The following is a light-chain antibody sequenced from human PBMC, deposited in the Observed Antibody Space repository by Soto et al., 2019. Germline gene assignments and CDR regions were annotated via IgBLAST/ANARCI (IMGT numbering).Light chain of an antibody. Sequence: DIQMTQSPSTLSASVGDTVTVTCRASQSVSGWLAWYQQKPGEAPKLLIYAASSLQSGVPSRFSGSGSGTDFTLTISSLQPDDFATYYCQQYNGTFGPGTKVDIK. V-gene: IGKV1-5*01. J-gene: IGKJ3*01. CDR3: QQYNGT. CDR1: QSVSGW. CDR2: AAS.